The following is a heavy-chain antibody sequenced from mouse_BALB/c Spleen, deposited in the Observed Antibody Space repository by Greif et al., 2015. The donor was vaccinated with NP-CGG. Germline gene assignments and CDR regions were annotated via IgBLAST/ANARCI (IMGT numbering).Heavy chain of an antibody. CDR2: IWSDGST. V-gene: IGHV2-6-2*01. J-gene: IGHJ4*01. Sequence: VMLVESGPDLVAPSQSLSITCTVSGFSLTYYGVHWIRQPPGKGLEWLVVIWSDGSTTYNSALKSRLSISKDNSKSQVFLKMDSLQTDDTALYYCARQLSYGMDYWGQGTSVTVSS. CDR1: GFSLTYYG. CDR3: ARQLSYGMDY.